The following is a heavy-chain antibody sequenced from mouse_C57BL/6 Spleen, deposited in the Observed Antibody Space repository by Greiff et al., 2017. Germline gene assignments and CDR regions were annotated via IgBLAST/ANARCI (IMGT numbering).Heavy chain of an antibody. Sequence: QVQLQQSGAELARPGASVKLSCKASGYTFTSYGISWVKQRTGQGLEWIGEIYPRSGNTYYNEKFKGKATLTADKSSSTAYMELRSLTSEDSAVYFCAREDDGYYSDYWGQGTTLTVSS. D-gene: IGHD2-3*01. CDR3: AREDDGYYSDY. CDR2: IYPRSGNT. J-gene: IGHJ2*01. CDR1: GYTFTSYG. V-gene: IGHV1-81*01.